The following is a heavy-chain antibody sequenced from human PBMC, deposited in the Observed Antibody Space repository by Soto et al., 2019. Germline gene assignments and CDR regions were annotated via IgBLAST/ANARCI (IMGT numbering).Heavy chain of an antibody. Sequence: QITLKESGPPLVKPTQTLTLTCTFSGFSLTTAGAGVGWIRQPPGKALEWLALIYWNDDTRYSPSLKSRPTIPKDTPKNQVVLTMTNMDPVETATYYCAHRGYGNYPRDNWFDPWGQGILVIVSS. D-gene: IGHD4-17*01. CDR2: IYWNDDT. V-gene: IGHV2-5*01. CDR1: GFSLTTAGAG. CDR3: AHRGYGNYPRDNWFDP. J-gene: IGHJ5*02.